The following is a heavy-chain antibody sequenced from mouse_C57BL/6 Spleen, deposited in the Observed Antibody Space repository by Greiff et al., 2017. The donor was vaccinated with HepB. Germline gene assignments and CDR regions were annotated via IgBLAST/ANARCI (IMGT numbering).Heavy chain of an antibody. CDR1: GYTFTTYP. D-gene: IGHD1-1*01. Sequence: VQLQQSGAELVKPGASVKMSCKASGYTFTTYPIEWMKQNHGKSLEWIGNFHPYNDDTKYNEKFKGKATLTVEKSSSTVYLELSRLTSDDSAVYYCARKQYYVSSYVGWFAYWGQGTLVTVSA. V-gene: IGHV1-47*01. J-gene: IGHJ3*01. CDR2: FHPYNDDT. CDR3: ARKQYYVSSYVGWFAY.